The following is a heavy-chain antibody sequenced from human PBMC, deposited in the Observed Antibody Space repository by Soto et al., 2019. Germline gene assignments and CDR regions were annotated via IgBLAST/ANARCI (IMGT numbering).Heavy chain of an antibody. CDR1: GYTFTSYG. CDR3: ARDVYGKFDY. V-gene: IGHV1-18*01. Sequence: ASVKVSCKASGYTFTSYGISWVRQAPGQGLEWMGWISTYDDNTNYAKRLQDRVTMTTDTSTRTAYMELRSLRSDDTAVYYCARDVYGKFDYWGQGTLVTVSS. J-gene: IGHJ4*02. D-gene: IGHD4-17*01. CDR2: ISTYDDNT.